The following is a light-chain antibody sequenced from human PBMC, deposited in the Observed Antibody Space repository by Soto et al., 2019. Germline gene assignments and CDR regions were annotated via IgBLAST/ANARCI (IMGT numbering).Light chain of an antibody. J-gene: IGLJ1*01. Sequence: SYELTQPPSVSVAPGQTARITCGGTHIGSKSVHWYQQKPGQAPVLVVYDDSDRPSGIPERFSGSNSGNTATLTISRGEAGDEADYYCQVWDSSSDHPVFGTGTKLTVL. V-gene: IGLV3-21*02. CDR1: HIGSKS. CDR2: DDS. CDR3: QVWDSSSDHPV.